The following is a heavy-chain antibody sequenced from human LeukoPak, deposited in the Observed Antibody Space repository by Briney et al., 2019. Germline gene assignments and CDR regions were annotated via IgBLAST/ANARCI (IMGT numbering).Heavy chain of an antibody. J-gene: IGHJ4*02. CDR2: INGNSGDT. CDR3: ARANWGHPMYYFDY. D-gene: IGHD7-27*01. Sequence: ASVKVSCKASGFSLTGHFMHWLRQAPGQGLEWMGWINGNSGDTNYAQKFQDRVLMTRDTSINTVYMELSRLRAEDTAVYYCARANWGHPMYYFDYWGQGTLVTVSS. CDR1: GFSLTGHF. V-gene: IGHV1-2*02.